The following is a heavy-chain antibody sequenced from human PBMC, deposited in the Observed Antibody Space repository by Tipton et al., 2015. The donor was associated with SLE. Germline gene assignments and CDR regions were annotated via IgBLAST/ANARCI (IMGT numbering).Heavy chain of an antibody. Sequence: QLVQSGGGLIRPGESLRLSCVVSGFTVNNNYMSWVRQAPGKGLEWVSCIYSGGSTYYADSLKGRFTISRDNAKNSLYLQMNSLRAEDTAVYYCAREAGTSTWSPVDPWGQGTLVTVSS. J-gene: IGHJ5*02. CDR3: AREAGTSTWSPVDP. CDR1: GFTVNNNY. CDR2: IYSGGST. V-gene: IGHV3-53*01. D-gene: IGHD6-13*01.